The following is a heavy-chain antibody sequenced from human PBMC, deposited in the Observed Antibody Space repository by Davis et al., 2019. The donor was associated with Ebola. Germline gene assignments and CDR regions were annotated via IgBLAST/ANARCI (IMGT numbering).Heavy chain of an antibody. V-gene: IGHV3-53*05. CDR1: GFTVSSNY. CDR2: IYSGGST. CDR3: ASSKSGSYPEYFQH. D-gene: IGHD1-26*01. J-gene: IGHJ1*01. Sequence: GESLKISCAASGFTVSSNYMSWVRQAPGKGLEWVSVIYSGGSTYYADSVKGRFTISRDNSKNTLYLQMNSLRAEDTALYYCASSKSGSYPEYFQHWGQGTLVTVSS.